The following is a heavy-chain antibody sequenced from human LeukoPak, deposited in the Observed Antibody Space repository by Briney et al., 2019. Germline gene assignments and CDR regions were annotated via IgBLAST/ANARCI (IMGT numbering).Heavy chain of an antibody. CDR3: ARGPYTDY. J-gene: IGHJ4*02. D-gene: IGHD4-11*01. V-gene: IGHV3-7*01. CDR2: IKQDGTEK. CDR1: GFSFTTYW. Sequence: GGSLRLSCAASGFSFTTYWMSWVRQAPGKGLEWVANIKQDGTEKYYVDSVKGRFTISRDNAKNSLSLQMNSLRAEDTAVYYCARGPYTDYWGQGTLVTVSS.